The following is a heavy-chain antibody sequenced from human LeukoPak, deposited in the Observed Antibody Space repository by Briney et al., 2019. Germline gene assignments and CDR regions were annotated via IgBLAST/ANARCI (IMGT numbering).Heavy chain of an antibody. Sequence: SETLSLTCTVSGGSLRSYYWSWNRQPSGKGLEWIGYIHYSGSTNYNPSLKSRVTISVDTSKNQFSLKLTSVTAADTAVYYCARGPPEGPDNWFDPWGQGTLVTVS. CDR1: GGSLRSYY. J-gene: IGHJ5*02. CDR3: ARGPPEGPDNWFDP. V-gene: IGHV4-59*01. CDR2: IHYSGST.